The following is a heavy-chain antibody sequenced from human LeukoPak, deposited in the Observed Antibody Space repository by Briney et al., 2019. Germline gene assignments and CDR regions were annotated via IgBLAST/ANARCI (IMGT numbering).Heavy chain of an antibody. Sequence: PGGSLRLSCAASGFTFSGYWMHWVRQAPGKGLVWVSRIKGDGSIVSYADSVKGRFTISRDNAKNSLYLQMNSLRVEDTAVYYCANHFACGSTSCPPSDSWGQGTLVTVSS. V-gene: IGHV3-74*01. CDR1: GFTFSGYW. CDR2: IKGDGSIV. CDR3: ANHFACGSTSCPPSDS. D-gene: IGHD2-2*01. J-gene: IGHJ5*02.